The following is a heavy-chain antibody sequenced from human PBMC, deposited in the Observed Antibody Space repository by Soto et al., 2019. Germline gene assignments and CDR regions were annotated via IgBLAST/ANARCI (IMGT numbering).Heavy chain of an antibody. CDR1: GYIFTMYW. CDR3: ARHPHSTSAMEV. D-gene: IGHD6-13*01. J-gene: IGHJ6*01. Sequence: LNIAVKGSGYIFTMYWICLVLQMPGKGLEWMVIIYPGDSDTIYSPSFQGKVTISAYKSIRTAYLQWSSLKASDTAMYYCARHPHSTSAMEVWGPGTTLNVSS. V-gene: IGHV5-51*01. CDR2: IYPGDSDT.